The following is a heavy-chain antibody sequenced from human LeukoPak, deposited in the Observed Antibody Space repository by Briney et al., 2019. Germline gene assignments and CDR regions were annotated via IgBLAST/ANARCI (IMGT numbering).Heavy chain of an antibody. CDR2: VSPSGGST. D-gene: IGHD1-14*01. CDR3: AKDFGPLEVYIISHHGMDV. CDR1: RDTFTNYY. Sequence: GSVKVSCKASRDTFTNYYMHWVRQAPGQGLEWMAMVSPSGGSTSYAQRFQGRVTMTRDTSTSTVYMELSSLRSEDTAVYYCAKDFGPLEVYIISHHGMDVWGQGTTVTVSS. V-gene: IGHV1-46*01. J-gene: IGHJ6*02.